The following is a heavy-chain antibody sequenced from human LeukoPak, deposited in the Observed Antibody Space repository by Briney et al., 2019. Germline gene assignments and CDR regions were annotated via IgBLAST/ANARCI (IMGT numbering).Heavy chain of an antibody. Sequence: GGSLRLSCAASGFTFSIYSMNWVRQAPGKGLEWVSSISSSSSYIYYADSVKGRFTISRDNAKNSLYLQMNSLRAEDTAVYYCAREHYFYHMDGWGEGTTVTVSS. CDR1: GFTFSIYS. J-gene: IGHJ6*03. CDR2: ISSSSSYI. V-gene: IGHV3-21*01. CDR3: AREHYFYHMDG.